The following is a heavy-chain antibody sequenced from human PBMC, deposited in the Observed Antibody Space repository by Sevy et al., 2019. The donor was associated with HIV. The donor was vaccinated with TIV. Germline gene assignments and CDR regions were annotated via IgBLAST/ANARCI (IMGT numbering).Heavy chain of an antibody. CDR2: IHSGGSS. V-gene: IGHV3-53*01. CDR3: AREQWLVRVPYYYYGMDV. Sequence: GGSLRLSCAASGFSVSSNYMSWVRQAPGKGLEWVSVIHSGGSSYNADSVKGRFTISRDNSKNTVYLQMNNLRAEDTAVYYCAREQWLVRVPYYYYGMDVWGQGTTVTVSS. D-gene: IGHD6-19*01. J-gene: IGHJ6*02. CDR1: GFSVSSNY.